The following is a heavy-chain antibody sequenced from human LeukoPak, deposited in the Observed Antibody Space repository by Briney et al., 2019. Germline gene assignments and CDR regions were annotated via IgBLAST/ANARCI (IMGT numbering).Heavy chain of an antibody. J-gene: IGHJ4*02. CDR2: IYYRGST. D-gene: IGHD6-19*01. V-gene: IGHV4-34*01. CDR1: GGSFSGYY. CDR3: ARGVRYSSGWYGEYYFDY. Sequence: SETLSLTCAVYGGSFSGYYWSWIRQPPGKGLEWIGSIYYRGSTYYNPSLKSRVTISVDTSKNQFSLKLSSVTAADTAVYYCARGVRYSSGWYGEYYFDYWGQGTLVTVSS.